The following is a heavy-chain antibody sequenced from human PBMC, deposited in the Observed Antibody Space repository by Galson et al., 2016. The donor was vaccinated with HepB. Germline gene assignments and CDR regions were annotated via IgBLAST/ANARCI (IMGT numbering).Heavy chain of an antibody. CDR1: GFTFSDYC. Sequence: SLRLSCAASGFTFSDYCMSWIRQAPGKGLEWVSYIRSSAYTSYTDSVKGRFTISRDNAKNSFYLQMNSLSAEDTAVYYCARARGDSGSLDGMDVWGQGTP. CDR2: IRSSAYT. D-gene: IGHD3-10*01. V-gene: IGHV3-11*06. CDR3: ARARGDSGSLDGMDV. J-gene: IGHJ6*02.